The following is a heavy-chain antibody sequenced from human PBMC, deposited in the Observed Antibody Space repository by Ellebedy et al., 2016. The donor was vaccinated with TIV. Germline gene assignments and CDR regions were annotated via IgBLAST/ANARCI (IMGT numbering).Heavy chain of an antibody. V-gene: IGHV3-7*01. J-gene: IGHJ4*02. CDR3: ARTLGSGSCY. Sequence: GGSLRLSXAASGFTFSSHWMHWVRQAPGKGLEWVANIKQDGGEKYYVDPVKGRFTISRDNAKNSLYLQMNSLRAEDTAVYYCARTLGSGSCYWGQGTLVTVSS. CDR1: GFTFSSHW. D-gene: IGHD6-19*01. CDR2: IKQDGGEK.